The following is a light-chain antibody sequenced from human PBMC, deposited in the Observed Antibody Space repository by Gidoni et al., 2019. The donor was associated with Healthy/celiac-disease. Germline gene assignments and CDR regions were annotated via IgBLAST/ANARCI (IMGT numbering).Light chain of an antibody. CDR1: QSISSW. Sequence: DIQMTQSRSTLSASVGDRVTITSRASQSISSWLAWYQQKPGKAPKLLIYDASSLGSGDPSRFSGSGTGTEFTLTISGLQPDDFSTYYCQHYNIYRYTFGQXTKLEIK. CDR2: DAS. J-gene: IGKJ2*01. CDR3: QHYNIYRYT. V-gene: IGKV1-5*01.